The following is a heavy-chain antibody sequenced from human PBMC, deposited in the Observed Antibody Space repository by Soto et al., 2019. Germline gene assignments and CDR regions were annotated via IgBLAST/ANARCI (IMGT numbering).Heavy chain of an antibody. CDR2: MNPNSGNT. J-gene: IGHJ6*02. V-gene: IGHV1-8*01. CDR1: GYTFTIYY. Sequence: ASVKVSCKASGYTFTIYYINWVRQATGQGLEWMGWMNPNSGNTGYAQKFQGRVTMTRNTSISTAYMELSSLRSEDTAVYYCARQSTRPNLRFLEWLLSNGMDVWGQGTTVTVAS. D-gene: IGHD3-3*01. CDR3: ARQSTRPNLRFLEWLLSNGMDV.